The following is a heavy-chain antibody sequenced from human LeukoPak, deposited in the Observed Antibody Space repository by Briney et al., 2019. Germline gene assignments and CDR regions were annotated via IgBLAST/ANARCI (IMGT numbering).Heavy chain of an antibody. CDR1: GYTFTSYG. CDR2: ISAYNGNT. J-gene: IGHJ5*02. V-gene: IGHV1-18*01. CDR3: ARAGYSYGSAWFDP. Sequence: ASVKVSCKASGYTFTSYGIGWVRQAPGQGLEWMGWISAYNGNTNYAQKLQGRVTMTTDTSTSTAYMELRSLRSDDTAVYYCARAGYSYGSAWFDPWGQGTLVAVSS. D-gene: IGHD5-18*01.